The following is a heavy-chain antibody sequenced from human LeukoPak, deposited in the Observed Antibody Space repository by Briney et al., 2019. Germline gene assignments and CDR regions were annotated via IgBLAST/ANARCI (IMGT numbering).Heavy chain of an antibody. D-gene: IGHD3-10*01. J-gene: IGHJ4*02. V-gene: IGHV1-46*01. CDR1: GYTFTSHY. CDR3: ARHCRLVQYGSGSYLKN. CDR2: INPSGGST. Sequence: ASVKVSCKASGYTFTSHYMHWVRQAPGQGLEWMGIINPSGGSTSYAQKFQGRVTMTRDTSTSTVYMELSSLRSEDTAVYYCARHCRLVQYGSGSYLKNWGQGTLVTVSS.